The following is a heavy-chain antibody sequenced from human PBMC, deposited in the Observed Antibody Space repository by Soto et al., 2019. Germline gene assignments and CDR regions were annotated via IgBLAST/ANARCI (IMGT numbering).Heavy chain of an antibody. D-gene: IGHD3-10*01. Sequence: EVQLVESGGGLVKPGGSLRLSCAASGFTFSNAWMSWVRQAPGKGLEWVGRIKSKTDGGTTDYAAPVKGRFTISRDDSKNTLYLQMNSLKTEDTAVYYCTTDPTSGWFGETDDAFDIWGQGTMVTVSS. J-gene: IGHJ3*02. V-gene: IGHV3-15*01. CDR3: TTDPTSGWFGETDDAFDI. CDR2: IKSKTDGGTT. CDR1: GFTFSNAW.